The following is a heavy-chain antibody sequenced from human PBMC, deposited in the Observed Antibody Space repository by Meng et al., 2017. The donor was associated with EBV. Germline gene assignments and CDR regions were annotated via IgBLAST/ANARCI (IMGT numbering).Heavy chain of an antibody. D-gene: IGHD3-10*01. Sequence: QVQVVQSAGEVKKPGSSVKVSCKTSGGPFRNYAISWVRQAPGQGLEWLGGFLPTLGAPNYAQKFHGRVSITADESTSTHYMDLSSLRSEDTAVYYCASESGRGYTPDYWGQGTLVTVSS. CDR2: FLPTLGAP. J-gene: IGHJ4*02. CDR3: ASESGRGYTPDY. CDR1: GGPFRNYA. V-gene: IGHV1-69*01.